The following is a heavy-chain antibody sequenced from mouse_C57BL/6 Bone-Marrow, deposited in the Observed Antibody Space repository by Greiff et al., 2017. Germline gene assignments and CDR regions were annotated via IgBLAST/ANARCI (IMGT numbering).Heavy chain of an antibody. CDR2: IHPNSGST. D-gene: IGHD2-14*01. CDR1: GYTFTSSW. V-gene: IGHV1-64*01. CDR3: TRCRFPFFDY. J-gene: IGHJ2*01. Sequence: QVQLQQPGAELVKPGASVKLSCKASGYTFTSSWMHWVKQRPGQGLEWIGMIHPNSGSTNYNETFKSKDTLTVDKSSSTAYMQLSSLTSEDSAFYYCTRCRFPFFDYWGQGTTLTVSS.